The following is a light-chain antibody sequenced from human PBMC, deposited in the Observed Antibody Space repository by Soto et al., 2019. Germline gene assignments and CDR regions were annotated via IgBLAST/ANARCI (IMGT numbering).Light chain of an antibody. J-gene: IGKJ1*01. V-gene: IGKV3-15*01. CDR1: QNVNNR. CDR2: GAF. CDR3: QHFNSWPLL. Sequence: EIVMTQSPAMLSVSPGERATLSCRASQNVNNRLAWYQQKAGQPPRLLIYGAFTRATGIPARFSGSGSGTEFTFTISSLQSEDFAVYYCQHFNSWPLLFGQGTKVDIK.